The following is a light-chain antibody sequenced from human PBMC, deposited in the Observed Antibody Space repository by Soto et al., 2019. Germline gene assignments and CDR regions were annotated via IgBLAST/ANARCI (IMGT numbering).Light chain of an antibody. CDR1: SSDVGDYNY. J-gene: IGLJ2*01. CDR3: SSSTSTTHVV. CDR2: DVS. V-gene: IGLV2-14*01. Sequence: QSALTQPASVSGSPGQSITISCTGTSSDVGDYNYVSWYQQHPGKAPKLMIYDVSNRPSGVSNRFSGSKSGYTASLTISGLQAEDEADYYCSSSTSTTHVVFGGGTKVTVL.